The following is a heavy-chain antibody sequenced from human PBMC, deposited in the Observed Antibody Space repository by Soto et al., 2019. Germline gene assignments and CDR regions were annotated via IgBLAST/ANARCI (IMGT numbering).Heavy chain of an antibody. CDR3: AKVFGWITFGGVIDPDSPLGY. J-gene: IGHJ4*02. CDR1: GFTFSSYG. V-gene: IGHV3-30*18. D-gene: IGHD3-16*02. Sequence: PGGSVRLSCAASGFTFSSYGMHWVRQAPGKGLEWVAVISYDGSNKYYADSVKGRFTISRDNSKNTLYLQMNSLRAEDTAVYYCAKVFGWITFGGVIDPDSPLGYWGQGTLVTVSS. CDR2: ISYDGSNK.